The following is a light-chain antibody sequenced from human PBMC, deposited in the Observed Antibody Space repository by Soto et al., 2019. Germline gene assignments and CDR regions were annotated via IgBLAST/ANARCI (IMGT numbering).Light chain of an antibody. CDR2: KAS. CDR3: QQYSSYSPYT. CDR1: QSISNW. J-gene: IGKJ2*01. Sequence: DIQMTQSPSTLSASVGDRVTITCRASQSISNWLAWYQQKPGKAPKLLIYKASNLESGVPSRFSGSGSGTDFTLTVSSLQPDDFATYYCQQYSSYSPYTFGQGTRLEIK. V-gene: IGKV1-5*03.